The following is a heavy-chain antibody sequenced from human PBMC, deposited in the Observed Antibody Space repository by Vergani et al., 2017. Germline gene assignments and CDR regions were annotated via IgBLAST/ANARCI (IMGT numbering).Heavy chain of an antibody. V-gene: IGHV3-23*01. J-gene: IGHJ4*02. CDR2: ISGSGGST. D-gene: IGHD5-12*01. CDR3: AIGSGSLDC. Sequence: EVQLLESGGGLVQPGGSLRLSCAASGYTFSSYAMSWVRPAPGKGLEWVSAISGSGGSTYSADSVKGRFTISRDNSKTTLYLQRNNLRAEDTALYYCAIGSGSLDCWGQGTLVTVSS. CDR1: GYTFSSYA.